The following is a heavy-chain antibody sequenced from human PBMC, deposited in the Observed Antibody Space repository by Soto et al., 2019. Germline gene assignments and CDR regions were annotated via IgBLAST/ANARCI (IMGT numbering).Heavy chain of an antibody. Sequence: QLQLQESGPGLVKPSETLSLTCSVSGDSINSDNYYWGWIRQPPGKGLEWIGSIYYRGNTYSNPSLKTRVTISLDKSKSQFSLKLTSVTAADSAVYFCARLEGLATISYYFDYWGQGTLVTVSS. J-gene: IGHJ4*02. V-gene: IGHV4-39*01. CDR1: GDSINSDNYY. CDR3: ARLEGLATISYYFDY. D-gene: IGHD3-9*01. CDR2: IYYRGNT.